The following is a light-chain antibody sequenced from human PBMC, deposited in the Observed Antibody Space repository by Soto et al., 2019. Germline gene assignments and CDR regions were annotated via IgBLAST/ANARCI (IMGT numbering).Light chain of an antibody. V-gene: IGLV1-36*01. Sequence: QSVLTQPPSVSEAPRQRVTISCSGSSSNIGNNAVNWYQQLPGKAPKLLIYYDDLLPSGVSDRFSGSKSGTSASLAISGRQSEEEADYYCAAWDDSLNGYVFGTGTKVTVL. CDR1: SSNIGNNA. CDR2: YDD. J-gene: IGLJ1*01. CDR3: AAWDDSLNGYV.